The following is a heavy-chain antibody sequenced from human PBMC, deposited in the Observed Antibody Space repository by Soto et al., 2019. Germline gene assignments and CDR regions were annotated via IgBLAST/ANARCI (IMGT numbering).Heavy chain of an antibody. D-gene: IGHD3-3*01. Sequence: QVQLVESGGGVVQPGRSLRLSCAASGFTFSSYAMHWVRQAPGKGLEWVAVISYDGSNKYYADSVKGRFTISRDNSKNTLYLQMNSLRAEDTAVYYCAREFIFGVVIIPLDYWGQGTLVTVSS. CDR2: ISYDGSNK. J-gene: IGHJ4*02. CDR1: GFTFSSYA. V-gene: IGHV3-30-3*01. CDR3: AREFIFGVVIIPLDY.